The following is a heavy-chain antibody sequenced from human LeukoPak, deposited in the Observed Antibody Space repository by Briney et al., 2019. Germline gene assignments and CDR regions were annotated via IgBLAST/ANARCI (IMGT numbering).Heavy chain of an antibody. CDR1: GYSFTSYW. D-gene: IGHD3-22*01. Sequence: GESLKISCKGSGYSFTSYWIGWVRQMPGKGLEWMGIIYPGDSDTSYRPSFQGQVTISADKSISTAYLQWSSLKASDTAMYYCAKRDSSGYYHFDYWGQGTLVTVSS. CDR2: IYPGDSDT. J-gene: IGHJ4*02. V-gene: IGHV5-51*01. CDR3: AKRDSSGYYHFDY.